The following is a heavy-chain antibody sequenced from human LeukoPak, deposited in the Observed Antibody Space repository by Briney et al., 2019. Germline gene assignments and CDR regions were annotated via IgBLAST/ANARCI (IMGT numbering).Heavy chain of an antibody. CDR3: AKDLFRGHYFDY. CDR1: GFIFSNYG. D-gene: IGHD3-10*02. CDR2: ISASGSAT. V-gene: IGHV3-23*01. J-gene: IGHJ4*02. Sequence: PGGSLRLSCAASGFIFSNYGMNWVRQAPGKGLEWVAAISASGSATYYADSVKGRFTISRDNSKNTLYLQMNSLRAEDTAVYYCAKDLFRGHYFDYWGQGTLVTVSS.